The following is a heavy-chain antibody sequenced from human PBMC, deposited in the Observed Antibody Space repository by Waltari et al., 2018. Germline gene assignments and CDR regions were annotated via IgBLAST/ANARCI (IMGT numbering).Heavy chain of an antibody. Sequence: EVHLLESGGGVVQPGGSLRLSCVASGFTFSTYAMAWVRQAPGKGLECVSAITGSGFISSYADSVKGRFSISRDNSRNTLYLQINSLRAEDTAVYYCAKVTLSVAGSFDSWGQGTLVTVSS. CDR2: ITGSGFIS. V-gene: IGHV3-23*01. CDR3: AKVTLSVAGSFDS. CDR1: GFTFSTYA. D-gene: IGHD6-19*01. J-gene: IGHJ4*02.